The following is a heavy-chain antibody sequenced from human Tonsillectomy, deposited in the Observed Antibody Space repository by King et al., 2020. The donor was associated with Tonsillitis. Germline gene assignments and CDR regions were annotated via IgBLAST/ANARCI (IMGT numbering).Heavy chain of an antibody. CDR3: AKEIAAAGDSYYSYGMDV. D-gene: IGHD6-13*01. CDR2: IPYDGSNK. CDR1: GFSFRNYG. J-gene: IGHJ6*02. Sequence: VQLVESGGGVVQPGRPLRLSCAASGFSFRNYGIHWVRQAPGTGMEWVAIIPYDGSNKYYADSVKGRFNVSRDNSKNTLYLQMNSLRVEDTAVYYCAKEIAAAGDSYYSYGMDVWGQGTAVTVSS. V-gene: IGHV3-30*18.